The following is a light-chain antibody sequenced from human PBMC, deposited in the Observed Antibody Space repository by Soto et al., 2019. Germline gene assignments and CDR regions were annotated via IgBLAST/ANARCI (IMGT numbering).Light chain of an antibody. J-gene: IGKJ1*01. CDR3: QQSNSSPRT. Sequence: DIQMTQSPSSLPASVGDRVTITCRASQSISSYLNWYQQTPGKAPKLLIFDAGNLQSGVPARFSGSGSRTDFTLTISSLQPEDFATYYCQQSNSSPRTFGQGTKVDIK. CDR1: QSISSY. V-gene: IGKV1-39*01. CDR2: DAG.